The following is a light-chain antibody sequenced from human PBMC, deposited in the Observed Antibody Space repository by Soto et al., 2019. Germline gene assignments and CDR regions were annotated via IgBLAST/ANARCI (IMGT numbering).Light chain of an antibody. CDR3: QQYNNWPLT. V-gene: IGKV3-15*01. CDR1: RPVRSN. Sequence: EIVMTQSPANMSVSPGERVAVSCRASRPVRSNLAWYQQKPGQPPRLLIYGSSTRATGIPARFSGSGSGTEFTLTVTSLQSADIAVYFCQQYNNWPLTFGGGTKVDIK. CDR2: GSS. J-gene: IGKJ4*01.